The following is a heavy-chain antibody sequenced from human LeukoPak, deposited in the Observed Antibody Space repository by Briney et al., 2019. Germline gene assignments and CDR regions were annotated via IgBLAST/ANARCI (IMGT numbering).Heavy chain of an antibody. CDR2: IKNKTNGGTT. J-gene: IGHJ5*02. Sequence: GGSLRLSCAASGFTLSNAYMSWVRQAPGKGLEWVGRIKNKTNGGTTDYATPVKGRFTISRDDSKNTLYLQMNSLKTEDTAVYYCTTTIVGVTTWFDPWGQGTLVTVSS. V-gene: IGHV3-15*01. CDR1: GFTLSNAY. D-gene: IGHD1-26*01. CDR3: TTTIVGVTTWFDP.